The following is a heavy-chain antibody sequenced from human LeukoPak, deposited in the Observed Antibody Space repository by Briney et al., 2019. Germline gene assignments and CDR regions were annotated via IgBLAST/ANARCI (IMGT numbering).Heavy chain of an antibody. V-gene: IGHV1-2*02. Sequence: ASVKVSCKTSGYSFTGYYMHWVRQGPGQGVEWMGWINPNSGGTNYAQKFKGRVTMTMDTSIKTVYMELSNLRSDDTAVFYCVRMGYTYGYGDYWGQGTLVTVSS. CDR2: INPNSGGT. D-gene: IGHD5-18*01. J-gene: IGHJ4*02. CDR3: VRMGYTYGYGDY. CDR1: GYSFTGYY.